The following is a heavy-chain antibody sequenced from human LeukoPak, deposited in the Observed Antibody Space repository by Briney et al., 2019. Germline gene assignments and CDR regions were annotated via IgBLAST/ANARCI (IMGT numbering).Heavy chain of an antibody. V-gene: IGHV3-21*04. CDR3: AKDKGGEYYDRTLSN. CDR1: GFTFSSYG. Sequence: GGSLRLSCTASGFTFSSYGMNWVRQAPGKGLEWVASISSSSSYIYYADSVKGRFTISRDNAKNSLYLQMNSLRPEDTGLYYCAKDKGGEYYDRTLSNWGQGTLVTVSS. J-gene: IGHJ4*02. CDR2: ISSSSSYI. D-gene: IGHD3-22*01.